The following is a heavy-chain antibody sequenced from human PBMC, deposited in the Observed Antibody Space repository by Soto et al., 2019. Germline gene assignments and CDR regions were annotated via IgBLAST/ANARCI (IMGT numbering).Heavy chain of an antibody. CDR1: GYTFTGYY. CDR3: ARLGGLGYCSGGSCLGFAFDI. CDR2: INPNSGGT. D-gene: IGHD2-15*01. Sequence: ASVKVSCKASGYTFTGYYMHWVRQAPGQGLEWMGWINPNSGGTNYAQKFQGWVTMTRDTSISTAYMELSRLRSDDTAVYYCARLGGLGYCSGGSCLGFAFDIWGQGTMVTVSS. V-gene: IGHV1-2*04. J-gene: IGHJ3*02.